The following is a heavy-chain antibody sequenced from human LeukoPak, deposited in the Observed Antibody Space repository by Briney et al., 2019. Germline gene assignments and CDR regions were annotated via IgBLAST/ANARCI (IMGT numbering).Heavy chain of an antibody. CDR1: GVTVRSEE. J-gene: IGHJ6*02. Sequence: PGGLRRLSCEAAGVTVRSEEMNCVRQAPGKGLEWISYIFSRGTTMYYADSVKGRFTISRDNAKNSVYLQMDSLRVDDTAVYYCARGLNQGLDVWGQGTTVTVSS. CDR3: ARGLNQGLDV. CDR2: IFSRGTTM. V-gene: IGHV3-48*03.